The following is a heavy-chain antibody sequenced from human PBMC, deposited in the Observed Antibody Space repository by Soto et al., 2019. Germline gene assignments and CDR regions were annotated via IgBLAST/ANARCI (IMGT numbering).Heavy chain of an antibody. J-gene: IGHJ4*02. D-gene: IGHD1-7*01. Sequence: QVQLQGSGPGLVKPSGTLSLTCAVSGGSISSSSWWTWVRQSPGKGLEWIGEIFESGATNYNPSLKSRLTMSVDKSKNQFSLNLSSLTAADTAVYFCTTSHAGELNNWGQGTLVTVSS. CDR2: IFESGAT. CDR3: TTSHAGELNN. V-gene: IGHV4-4*02. CDR1: GGSISSSSW.